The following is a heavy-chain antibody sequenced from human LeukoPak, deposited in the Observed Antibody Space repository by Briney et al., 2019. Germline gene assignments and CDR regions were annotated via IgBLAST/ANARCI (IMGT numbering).Heavy chain of an antibody. CDR3: ATRYYDILTGYSNYYHGMDV. V-gene: IGHV3-53*01. CDR2: IYSGGST. D-gene: IGHD3-9*01. J-gene: IGHJ6*02. CDR1: GFTVSSNY. Sequence: GGSLRLSCAASGFTVSSNYMTWVRRAPGKGLEWVSVIYSGGSTHYADSVKGRFTISRDDSKNTLYLQMNSLRAEDTAVYYCATRYYDILTGYSNYYHGMDVWGQGTTVTVSS.